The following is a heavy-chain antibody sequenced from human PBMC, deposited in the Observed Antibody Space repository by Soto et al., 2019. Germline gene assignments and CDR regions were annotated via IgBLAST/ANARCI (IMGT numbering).Heavy chain of an antibody. CDR3: ARDRILCSSTSCFGMDV. Sequence: SETLSLTCTVSGGSVSSGSYYWSWIRQPPGRGLEWIGYIYYSGSTNYNPSLKSRVTISVDTSKNQFSLKLSSVTAADTAVYYCARDRILCSSTSCFGMDVWGQGTTVTVSS. CDR2: IYYSGST. CDR1: GGSVSSGSYY. J-gene: IGHJ6*02. V-gene: IGHV4-61*01. D-gene: IGHD2-2*01.